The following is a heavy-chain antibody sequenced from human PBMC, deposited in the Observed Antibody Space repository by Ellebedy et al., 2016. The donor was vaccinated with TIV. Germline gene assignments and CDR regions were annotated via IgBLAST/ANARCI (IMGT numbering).Heavy chain of an antibody. J-gene: IGHJ4*02. CDR1: GFTVSSNY. V-gene: IGHV3-53*01. D-gene: IGHD3-16*01. Sequence: GESLKISCAASGFTVSSNYMTWVRQAPGKGLEWVSVVYSGGNTYYADSVKGRFTISRDNSKNTLSLEMNSLRVDDTAVYFCARGPVRYTQKGGFLDYWGQGTLVTVSS. CDR3: ARGPVRYTQKGGFLDY. CDR2: VYSGGNT.